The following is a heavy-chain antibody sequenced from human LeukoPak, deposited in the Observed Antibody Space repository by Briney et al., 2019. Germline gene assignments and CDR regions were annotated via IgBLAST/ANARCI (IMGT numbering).Heavy chain of an antibody. CDR2: ISAYNGNT. V-gene: IGHV1-18*01. CDR3: ARDVAAAGTTEFGNWFDP. J-gene: IGHJ5*02. Sequence: GASVTVSCQASGYTFTSYGISWVRQAPGQGLEWMGWISAYNGNTNYAQKLQGRVTMTTDTSTSTAYMELRSLRSDDTAVYYCARDVAAAGTTEFGNWFDPWGQGTLVTVSS. D-gene: IGHD6-13*01. CDR1: GYTFTSYG.